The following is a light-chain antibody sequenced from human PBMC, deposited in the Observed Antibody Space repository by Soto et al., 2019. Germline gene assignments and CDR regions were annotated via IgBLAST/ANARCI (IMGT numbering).Light chain of an antibody. CDR3: MQALQVPIT. V-gene: IGKV2-28*01. J-gene: IGKJ5*01. CDR2: FGS. CDR1: QSLLXIHGYNY. Sequence: DIVMTQIPVSLPVTPGEPSSVSCNSSQSLLXIHGYNYMDWYLQKPGQSPQLLIYFGSYRASGVPDRFSGSGSGTNFTLRISRVETDDFGIYYCMQALQVPITFGQGTRLEIK.